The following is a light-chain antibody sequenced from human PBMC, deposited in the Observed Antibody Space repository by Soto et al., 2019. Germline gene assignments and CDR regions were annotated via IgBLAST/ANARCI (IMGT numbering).Light chain of an antibody. Sequence: DIQMTQSPSTLSVSVGDRVTITCRANQTISTWLAWYQQKPGKVPKLLIYKASSLESGVPSRFSGSGSGTEFTLTISGLQPDDFATYYCQHYITYSPLTFGGGTKVELK. CDR2: KAS. J-gene: IGKJ4*01. V-gene: IGKV1-5*03. CDR1: QTISTW. CDR3: QHYITYSPLT.